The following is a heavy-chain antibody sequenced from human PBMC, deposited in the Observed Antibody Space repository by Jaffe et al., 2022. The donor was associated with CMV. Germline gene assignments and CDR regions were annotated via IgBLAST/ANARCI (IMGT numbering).Heavy chain of an antibody. CDR3: ARDQRYSYGTGYYYYMDV. D-gene: IGHD5-18*01. V-gene: IGHV3-74*01. Sequence: EVQLVESGGGLVQPGGSLRLSCAASGFTFSSYWMHWVRQAPGKGLVWVSRINSDGSSTSYADSVKGRFTISRDNAKNTLYLQMNSLRAEDTAVYYCARDQRYSYGTGYYYYMDVWGKGTTVTVSS. J-gene: IGHJ6*03. CDR2: INSDGSST. CDR1: GFTFSSYW.